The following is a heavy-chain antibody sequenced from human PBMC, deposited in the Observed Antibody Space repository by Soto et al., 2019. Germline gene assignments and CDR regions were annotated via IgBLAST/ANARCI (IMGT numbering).Heavy chain of an antibody. CDR1: GYTFTGYY. CDR2: INPNSGGT. Sequence: ASVKVSCKASGYTFTGYYMHWVRQAPGQGLEWMGWINPNSGGTNYAQKFRGWVTMTRDTSISTAYMELSRLRSDDTAVYYCARSGSLVAAAETDYYYGMDVWGQGTTVTVSS. CDR3: ARSGSLVAAAETDYYYGMDV. D-gene: IGHD6-13*01. J-gene: IGHJ6*02. V-gene: IGHV1-2*04.